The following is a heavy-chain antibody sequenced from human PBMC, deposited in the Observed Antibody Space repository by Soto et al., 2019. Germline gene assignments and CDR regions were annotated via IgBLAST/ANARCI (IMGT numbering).Heavy chain of an antibody. CDR2: ILPAVGTP. V-gene: IGHV1-69*11. D-gene: IGHD4-17*01. J-gene: IGHJ3*02. CDR1: GGTFKTAS. CDR3: SRGHEYGGNSDAFDI. Sequence: QVRLVQSGAEVKKPGSSVKVSCKYSGGTFKTASVNWLRQAPGKGLEWMGNILPAVGTPEYAPKFQGRLTITADQATTTAYMELSSLTSQDTAFYFCSRGHEYGGNSDAFDIWGQGTLVTVSS.